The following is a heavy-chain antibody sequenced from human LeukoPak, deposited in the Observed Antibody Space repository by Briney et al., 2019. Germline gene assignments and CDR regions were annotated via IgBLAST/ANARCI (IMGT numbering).Heavy chain of an antibody. V-gene: IGHV1-46*01. CDR1: GYTFTSNY. CDR2: ISPSGGST. D-gene: IGHD1-26*01. CDR3: ARELGIVGPDDAFDI. J-gene: IGHJ3*02. Sequence: ASVKVSCKAFGYTFTSNYMHWVRQAPGQGPEWMGVISPSGGSTTYAQKFQGRVTLTRDMSTSTDYLELSSLRAEDTAVYYCARELGIVGPDDAFDIWGQGTMVTVSS.